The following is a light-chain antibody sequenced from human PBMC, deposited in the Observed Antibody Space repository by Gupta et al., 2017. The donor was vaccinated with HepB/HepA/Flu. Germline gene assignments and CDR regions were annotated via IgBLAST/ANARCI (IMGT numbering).Light chain of an antibody. CDR2: DAS. Sequence: EIELTQSPATLSLSPGEGATLSCWASQSVNNYLAWYQQKPGQAPRLLIYDASNRATGIPPRFSGSGYGTYFTLTINIREPDDYAVYYFQQRSSWGHLTFGEGTXVEIK. V-gene: IGKV3-11*01. CDR1: QSVNNY. CDR3: QQRSSWGHLT. J-gene: IGKJ4*01.